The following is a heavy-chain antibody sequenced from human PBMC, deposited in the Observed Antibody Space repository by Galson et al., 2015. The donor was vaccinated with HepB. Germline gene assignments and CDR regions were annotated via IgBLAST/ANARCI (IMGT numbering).Heavy chain of an antibody. CDR3: TRLNGDEKERYSYYGMDV. CDR2: INRKANSYAT. CDR1: GFTFSGSA. D-gene: IGHD4-17*01. J-gene: IGHJ6*02. V-gene: IGHV3-73*01. Sequence: SLRLSCAASGFTFSGSAMHWVRQASGKGLEWVGRINRKANSYATEYAASVKGRFTISREDSMNTAYLHMNSLKTEDTAVYYCTRLNGDEKERYSYYGMDVWGQGTTVTVSS.